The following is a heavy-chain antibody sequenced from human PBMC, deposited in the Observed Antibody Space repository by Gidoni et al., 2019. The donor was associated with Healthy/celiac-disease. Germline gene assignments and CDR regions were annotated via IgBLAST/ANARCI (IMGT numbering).Heavy chain of an antibody. CDR3: ARSYEYADL. Sequence: QVQLPESGPVLVKLSGTLSLTCAVSGDSISSRNWWRWVRQPPGKGLEWIGKSYHSGSNNYNPSLKSRVTRSVDKSKNQFSLKLSSVTAADTAVYYCARSYEYADLWGQGTLVTVSS. D-gene: IGHD3-16*01. V-gene: IGHV4-4*02. CDR1: GDSISSRNW. CDR2: SYHSGSN. J-gene: IGHJ4*02.